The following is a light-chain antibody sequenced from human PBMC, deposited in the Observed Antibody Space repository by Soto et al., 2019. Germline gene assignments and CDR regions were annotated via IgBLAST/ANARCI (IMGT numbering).Light chain of an antibody. J-gene: IGLJ2*01. CDR3: KSYTSSSTLV. CDR2: EVS. CDR1: SSDVGGYNY. V-gene: IGLV2-14*01. Sequence: QSALTQPASVSGSPGQSITISCTGTSSDVGGYNYVSWYQQHPGKAPKLMIYEVSNRPSGVSNRFSGSKSGNTASLTISGLQAEDEADYYCKSYTSSSTLVFGGGTKVTVL.